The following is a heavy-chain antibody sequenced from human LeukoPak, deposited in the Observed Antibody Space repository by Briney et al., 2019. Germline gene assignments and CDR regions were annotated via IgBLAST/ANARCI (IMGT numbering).Heavy chain of an antibody. CDR2: INSDGSST. V-gene: IGHV3-74*01. Sequence: GGSLRLSCAASGFTFNTYTMNWVRQAPGKGLVWVSRINSDGSSTTYADSVKGRFTISRDNAKNTLYLQMNSLRAEDTAVYYCARDGVEFYNWFDPWGQGTLVTVSS. CDR1: GFTFNTYT. D-gene: IGHD2-21*01. J-gene: IGHJ5*02. CDR3: ARDGVEFYNWFDP.